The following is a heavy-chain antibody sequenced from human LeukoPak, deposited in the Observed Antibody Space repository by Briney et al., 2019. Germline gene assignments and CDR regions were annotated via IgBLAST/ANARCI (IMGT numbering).Heavy chain of an antibody. CDR1: GYTFTGYY. Sequence: ASVKVSCKASGYTFTGYYMHWVRQAPGQGLEWMGWINPNSGGTNYAQKFQGRVTMTRDTSISTAYMELSRLRSDDTAVYYCARDKDQLAYPPDWFDPWGQGTLVTVSS. D-gene: IGHD6-6*01. CDR3: ARDKDQLAYPPDWFDP. CDR2: INPNSGGT. J-gene: IGHJ5*02. V-gene: IGHV1-2*02.